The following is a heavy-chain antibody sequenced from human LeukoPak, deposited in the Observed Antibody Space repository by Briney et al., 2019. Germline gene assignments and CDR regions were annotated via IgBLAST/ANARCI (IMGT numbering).Heavy chain of an antibody. CDR2: ISYDGSNK. CDR1: GFTFNSYG. Sequence: GRSLSLSCAASGFTFNSYGMHWVRQAPGKGLEWVAVISYDGSNKYYADSVKGRFTISRDNSKNTLYLQMNSLRAEDTAVYYCAKLDYSNFQATLVGARDYWGQGTLVTVSS. CDR3: AKLDYSNFQATLVGARDY. J-gene: IGHJ4*02. V-gene: IGHV3-30*18. D-gene: IGHD1-26*01.